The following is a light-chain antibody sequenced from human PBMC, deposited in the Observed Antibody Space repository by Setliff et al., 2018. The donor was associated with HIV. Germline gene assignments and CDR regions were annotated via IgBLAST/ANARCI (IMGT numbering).Light chain of an antibody. CDR2: GVT. J-gene: IGLJ1*01. CDR3: SSYTSTSAYV. CDR1: GRDIGGYNY. Sequence: QSALTQPASVSGSPGQSITISCIGTGRDIGGYNYVSWYQQHPGKAPKLIIYGVTKRSSGVSNRFSGSKAGTTASLTISGLQAEDEADYYRSSYTSTSAYVFGTGTKVTVL. V-gene: IGLV2-14*03.